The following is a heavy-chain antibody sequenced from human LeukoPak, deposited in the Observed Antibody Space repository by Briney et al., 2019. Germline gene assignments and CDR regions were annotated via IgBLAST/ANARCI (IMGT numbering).Heavy chain of an antibody. V-gene: IGHV4-34*01. J-gene: IGHJ4*02. CDR1: GGSFSGYY. CDR2: INHSGST. Sequence: PSETLSLTCAVYGGSFSGYYWSWIRQPPGKGLEWLGEINHSGSTNYNPSLKSRVTISVDTSKNQFSLKLSSVTAADTAVYYCARGVVKWYYDYVWGSYRYTAYFDYWGQGTLVTVSS. D-gene: IGHD3-16*02. CDR3: ARGVVKWYYDYVWGSYRYTAYFDY.